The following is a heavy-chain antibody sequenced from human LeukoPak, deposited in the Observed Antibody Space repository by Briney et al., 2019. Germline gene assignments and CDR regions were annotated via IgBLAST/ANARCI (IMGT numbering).Heavy chain of an antibody. D-gene: IGHD6-19*01. CDR3: ARENLIYSSSLYYYGMDV. Sequence: GASVKVSCKASGHTVTSYAMHWVRQAPAQRLEWMGWINAGNGNTKYSQKFQGRVTITRDTSASTAYMELSSLRSEDTAVYYCARENLIYSSSLYYYGMDVWGQGPTVTVSS. CDR2: INAGNGNT. V-gene: IGHV1-3*01. J-gene: IGHJ6*02. CDR1: GHTVTSYA.